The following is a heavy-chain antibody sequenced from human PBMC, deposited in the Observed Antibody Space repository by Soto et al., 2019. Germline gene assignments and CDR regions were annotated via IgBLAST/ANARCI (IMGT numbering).Heavy chain of an antibody. CDR1: GFNVSSNY. D-gene: IGHD3-10*01. CDR3: ARAGSHLALGMDV. J-gene: IGHJ6*02. Sequence: PGGSLRLACPASGFNVSSNYMSWVRQAPGKGLEWVSVIYSGGSTYYADSEKGRFTISRDNSKNTLYLQMNSLRAEDTAVYYCARAGSHLALGMDVWGQGTTVTVSS. CDR2: IYSGGST. V-gene: IGHV3-53*01.